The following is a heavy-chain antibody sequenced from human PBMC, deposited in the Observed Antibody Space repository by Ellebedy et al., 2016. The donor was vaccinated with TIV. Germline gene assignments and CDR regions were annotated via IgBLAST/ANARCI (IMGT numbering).Heavy chain of an antibody. CDR2: ISAYNGNT. J-gene: IGHJ4*02. CDR1: GYTFTSYG. Sequence: ASVKVSCKASGYTFTSYGISWVRQAPGQGLEWMGWISAYNGNTNYAQKLQGRVTMTTDTSTSTAYMELRSLRSDDTAVYYCARDKAIMVWGVPIIDYWGQGTLVTVSS. D-gene: IGHD3-10*01. CDR3: ARDKAIMVWGVPIIDY. V-gene: IGHV1-18*01.